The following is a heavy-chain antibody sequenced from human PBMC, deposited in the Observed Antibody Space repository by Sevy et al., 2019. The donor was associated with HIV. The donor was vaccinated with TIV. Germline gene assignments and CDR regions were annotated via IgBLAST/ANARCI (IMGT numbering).Heavy chain of an antibody. V-gene: IGHV3-30*18. CDR2: ISYDGSEK. Sequence: GGSLRLSCTASGLNFGYYDMHWVRQAPGKGLEWRSLISYDGSEKYYADSVKGRFNISRDNSMKTLYLQMNSLRSEDTAVYYCAKSMTILGVVNREGRFDPWGQGTLVTVSS. CDR3: AKSMTILGVVNREGRFDP. D-gene: IGHD3-3*01. J-gene: IGHJ5*02. CDR1: GLNFGYYD.